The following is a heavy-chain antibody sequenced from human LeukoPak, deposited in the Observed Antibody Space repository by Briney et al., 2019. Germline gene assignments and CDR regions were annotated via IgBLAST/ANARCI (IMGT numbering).Heavy chain of an antibody. Sequence: GGSLRLSCAASGFTFSNYAMSWVRQAPGKGVEWVSATGGGSGIYYADSMKSRFTISRDNSKNTLYLQINSLRAEDTAVYYCAKWGDYDVLTGYYVSDYWGQGTLVTVSS. CDR2: TGGGSGI. D-gene: IGHD3-9*01. J-gene: IGHJ4*02. CDR1: GFTFSNYA. V-gene: IGHV3-23*01. CDR3: AKWGDYDVLTGYYVSDY.